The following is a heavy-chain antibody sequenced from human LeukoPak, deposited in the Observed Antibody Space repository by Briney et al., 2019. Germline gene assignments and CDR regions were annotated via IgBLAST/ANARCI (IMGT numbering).Heavy chain of an antibody. CDR2: ISPDDSEI. CDR3: ASSMAVPGGLREFDF. CDR1: GYSFTTYW. V-gene: IGHV5-51*01. J-gene: IGHJ4*02. D-gene: IGHD6-19*01. Sequence: HGESLKISCKGSGYSFTTYWIAWVRQMPGRGLEWMGIISPDDSEIRYSPSFRGQVTISADKSTSTAYLQWSSLKASDTAMYYCASSMAVPGGLREFDFWGQGTLVTVSS.